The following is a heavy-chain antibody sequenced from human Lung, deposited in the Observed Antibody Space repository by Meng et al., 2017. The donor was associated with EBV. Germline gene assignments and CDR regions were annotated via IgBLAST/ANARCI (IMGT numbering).Heavy chain of an antibody. D-gene: IGHD3-10*01. CDR3: ARASYGSGSPLGESWFDP. CDR2: IHDSGST. Sequence: QLQEPAPGLVKPPQSLSLTCTVPGSSYSRGGYYWSWIRQHPGKGLEWIGYIHDSGSTYYNPSLKSRVTISADTSKNQFSLKLSSVTAADTAVYYCARASYGSGSPLGESWFDPWGQGTLVTVSS. CDR1: GSSYSRGGYY. V-gene: IGHV4-31*03. J-gene: IGHJ5*02.